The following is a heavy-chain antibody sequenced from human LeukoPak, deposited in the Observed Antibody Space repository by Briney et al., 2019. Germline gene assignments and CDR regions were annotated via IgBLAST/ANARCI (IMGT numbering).Heavy chain of an antibody. CDR1: GFTFSSYA. Sequence: PGGSLRLSCAASGFTFSSYAMSWVRQAPGKGLEWVSAISGSGGSTYYADSVKGRFTISRDNSKNTLYLQLNSLRAEDAAVYYCAKNKDPQLERGSDYWGQGTLVTVSS. V-gene: IGHV3-23*01. J-gene: IGHJ4*02. D-gene: IGHD3-3*01. CDR2: ISGSGGST. CDR3: AKNKDPQLERGSDY.